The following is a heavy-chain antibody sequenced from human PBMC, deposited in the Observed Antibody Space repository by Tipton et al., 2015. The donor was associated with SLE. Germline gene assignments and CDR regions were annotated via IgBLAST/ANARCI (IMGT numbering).Heavy chain of an antibody. CDR2: INHSGST. CDR3: ASSELYCSSTSCYKAGQIHH. V-gene: IGHV4-34*01. J-gene: IGHJ1*01. CDR1: GGSFSGYY. Sequence: LRLSCAVYGGSFSGYYWSWIRQPPGKGLEWIGEINHSGSTNYNPALKSRVTLSEDTSKNQFSLKLSSGTAADTAVYYCASSELYCSSTSCYKAGQIHHWGQGALVTVSS. D-gene: IGHD2-2*02.